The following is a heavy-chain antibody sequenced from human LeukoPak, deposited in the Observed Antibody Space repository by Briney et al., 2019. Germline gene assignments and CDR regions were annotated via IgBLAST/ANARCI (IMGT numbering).Heavy chain of an antibody. J-gene: IGHJ6*04. Sequence: GGSLRLSCAASGFTLSSYAMSWVRQAPGKGLEWVSAISDSGNTYHADSVKGRFTFSRDKSKNTLYLQMNSLRPEDSAVYYCASDPRDGGQNVWGKGTTVTVSS. D-gene: IGHD5-24*01. CDR3: ASDPRDGGQNV. CDR2: ISDSGNT. V-gene: IGHV3-23*01. CDR1: GFTLSSYA.